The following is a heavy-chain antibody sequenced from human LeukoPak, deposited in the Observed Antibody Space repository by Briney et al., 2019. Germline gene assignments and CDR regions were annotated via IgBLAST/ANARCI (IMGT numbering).Heavy chain of an antibody. Sequence: SETLSLTCTVSGGSISGSSYYWGWIRQPPGKGLEWIGSIYYSGSTYYNPSLKSRVTISVDTSKNQFSLNLSSATAADTAVYYCARLYYDSSGYHQICYFDYWGQGTLVTVSS. CDR3: ARLYYDSSGYHQICYFDY. J-gene: IGHJ4*02. D-gene: IGHD3-22*01. CDR2: IYYSGST. CDR1: GGSISGSSYY. V-gene: IGHV4-39*01.